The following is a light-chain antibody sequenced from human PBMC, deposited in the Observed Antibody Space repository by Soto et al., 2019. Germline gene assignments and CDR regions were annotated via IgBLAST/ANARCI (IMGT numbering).Light chain of an antibody. J-gene: IGKJ4*01. CDR3: QQYNKWPIT. CDR1: QSVYSN. V-gene: IGKV3-15*01. CDR2: GAS. Sequence: EIVMTQSPATLSVSPGDRATLSCRASQSVYSNLAWYQQKPGQAPRLLIYGASTRATGIPARFSGSGSGTEFTLIISSLQSEDFALYYYQQYNKWPITFGGGTKVEIK.